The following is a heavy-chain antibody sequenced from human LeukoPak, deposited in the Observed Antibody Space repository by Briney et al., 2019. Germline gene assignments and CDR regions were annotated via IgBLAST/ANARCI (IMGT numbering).Heavy chain of an antibody. V-gene: IGHV5-51*01. D-gene: IGHD2-15*01. Sequence: ESLKISCKSSGYRFISYWIGWERQTPREGLEWMGIISPGDYDPRYSPSFQAQVTISADKSISTAYLQWSSLKASDTAVYYCARRYCSAGICLDYWGQGTLVTVSS. J-gene: IGHJ4*02. CDR2: ISPGDYDP. CDR3: ARRYCSAGICLDY. CDR1: GYRFISYW.